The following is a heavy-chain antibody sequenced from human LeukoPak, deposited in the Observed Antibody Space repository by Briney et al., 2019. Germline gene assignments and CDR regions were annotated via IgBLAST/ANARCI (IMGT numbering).Heavy chain of an antibody. J-gene: IGHJ4*02. CDR1: GGSINYYY. V-gene: IGHV4-59*12. CDR3: AREGGGFWSGYPFDY. D-gene: IGHD3-3*01. Sequence: SETLSLTCTVSGGSINYYYWSWIRQPPGKGLEWIGYIYYRGSTNYNPSLNSRVTISLDTSKNQFSLRLSSVTAAGTAVYYCAREGGGFWSGYPFDYWGQGTLVTVSS. CDR2: IYYRGST.